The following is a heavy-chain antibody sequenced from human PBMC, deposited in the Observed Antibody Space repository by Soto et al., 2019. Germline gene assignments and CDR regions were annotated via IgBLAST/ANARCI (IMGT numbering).Heavy chain of an antibody. D-gene: IGHD6-13*01. CDR1: GGSISSGDYY. CDR2: IYYSGST. J-gene: IGHJ4*02. V-gene: IGHV4-30-4*01. Sequence: SETLSLTCTVSGGSISSGDYYWSWIRQPPGKGLEWIGYIYYSGSTYYNPSLKSRVTISVDTSKNQFSLKLSSVTAADTAVYYCAREKQLVPGYFDYWGQGTLVTVSS. CDR3: AREKQLVPGYFDY.